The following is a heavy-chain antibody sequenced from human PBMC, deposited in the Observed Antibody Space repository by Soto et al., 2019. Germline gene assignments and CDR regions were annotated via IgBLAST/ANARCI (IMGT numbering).Heavy chain of an antibody. V-gene: IGHV4-34*01. D-gene: IGHD6-13*01. CDR2: INHSGST. CDR1: GGSFTGYY. CDR3: ATGFTLAAAGTLYSGMDV. Sequence: SETLSLTCAVYGGSFTGYYWSWIRQPPGKGLEWIGEINHSGSTNYNPSLKSRATISVDTSKNQFSLKLSSVTAADTAVHYCATGFTLAAAGTLYSGMDVWGQGTTVTVSS. J-gene: IGHJ6*02.